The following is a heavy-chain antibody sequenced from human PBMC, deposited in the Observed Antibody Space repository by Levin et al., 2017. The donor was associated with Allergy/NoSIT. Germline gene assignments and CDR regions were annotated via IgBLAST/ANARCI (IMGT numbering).Heavy chain of an antibody. CDR1: GFTFSSYA. D-gene: IGHD3-10*01. Sequence: PGGSLRLSCSASGFTFSSYAMHWVRQAPGKGLEYVSAISSNGGSTYYADSVKGRFTISRDNSKNTLYLQMSSLRAEDTAVYYCVKDRTMVQGVIIFDYWGQGTLVTVSS. CDR3: VKDRTMVQGVIIFDY. V-gene: IGHV3-64D*06. J-gene: IGHJ4*02. CDR2: ISSNGGST.